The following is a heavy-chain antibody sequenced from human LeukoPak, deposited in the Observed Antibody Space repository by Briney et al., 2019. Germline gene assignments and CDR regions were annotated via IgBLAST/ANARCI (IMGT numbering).Heavy chain of an antibody. J-gene: IGHJ4*02. CDR1: GFTFDDYT. D-gene: IGHD3-10*01. V-gene: IGHV3-9*03. Sequence: GGSLRLSCAASGFTFDDYTIHWVRQAPGKGLEWVSGITWNSAVLGYADSVKGRFTISRDNAKNSLYLQMNSLRAEDMALYYCAETRGKYGSGTYFDSWGQGTLVTVSS. CDR2: ITWNSAVL. CDR3: AETRGKYGSGTYFDS.